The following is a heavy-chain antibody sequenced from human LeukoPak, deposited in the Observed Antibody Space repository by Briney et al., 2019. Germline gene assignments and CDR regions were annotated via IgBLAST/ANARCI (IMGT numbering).Heavy chain of an antibody. D-gene: IGHD6-13*01. V-gene: IGHV3-33*01. CDR3: ARDSFLYSSSWFVFWGAFDI. CDR2: IWYDGCNK. J-gene: IGHJ3*02. CDR1: GFTFSSYG. Sequence: GGSLRLSCAASGFTFSSYGMHWVRQAPGKGLEWVAVIWYDGCNKHYADSVKGRFTISRDNSKNTLYLQMNSLRAEDTAVYYCARDSFLYSSSWFVFWGAFDIWGQGTMVTVSS.